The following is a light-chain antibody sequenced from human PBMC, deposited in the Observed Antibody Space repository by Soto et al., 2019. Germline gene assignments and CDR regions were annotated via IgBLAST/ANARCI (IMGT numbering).Light chain of an antibody. CDR3: SSYAGSNNLV. Sequence: QSALTQPPSASGSPGQSVTISCTGISSDVGGDNYVSWYQQHPGKAPKLMIYEVSKRPSGVPDRFSGSKSGNTASLTVSGFQAEDEADYYCSSYAGSNNLVFGGGTKLTVL. CDR1: SSDVGGDNY. CDR2: EVS. J-gene: IGLJ3*02. V-gene: IGLV2-8*01.